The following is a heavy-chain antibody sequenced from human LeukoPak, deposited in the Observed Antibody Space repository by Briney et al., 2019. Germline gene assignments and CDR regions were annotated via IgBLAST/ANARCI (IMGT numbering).Heavy chain of an antibody. D-gene: IGHD1-7*01. J-gene: IGHJ5*02. CDR3: ARLRWNYGKWFDP. CDR2: IYHSGST. CDR1: GFTFSSYA. V-gene: IGHV4-34*01. Sequence: PGGSLRLSCAASGFTFSSYAMSWIRQPPGKGLEWIGYIYHSGSTNYNPSLKSRVTISVDTSKNQFSLKLSSVTAADTAVYYCARLRWNYGKWFDPWGQGTLVTVSS.